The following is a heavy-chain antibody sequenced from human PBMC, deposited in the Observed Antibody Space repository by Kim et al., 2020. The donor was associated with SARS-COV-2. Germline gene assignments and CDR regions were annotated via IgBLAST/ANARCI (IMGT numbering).Heavy chain of an antibody. Sequence: NSHPTPKRRVTISVDTSKNQFSLKRSSVTAADTAVYYCARQGGRYSSLGFWGQGTLVTVSS. D-gene: IGHD2-15*01. V-gene: IGHV4-59*08. J-gene: IGHJ4*02. CDR3: ARQGGRYSSLGF.